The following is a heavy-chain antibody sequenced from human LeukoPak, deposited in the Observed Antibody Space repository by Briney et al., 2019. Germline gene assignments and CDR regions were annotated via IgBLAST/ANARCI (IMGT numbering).Heavy chain of an antibody. J-gene: IGHJ6*02. CDR3: ARALTLTGDYYYYGMDV. V-gene: IGHV3-21*05. Sequence: GGSLRLSCAASGFTFSSYSMNWVRQAPGKGLEWVSYISSSSSYIYYADSVKGRFTISRDNAKNSLYLQMNSLRAEDTAVYYCARALTLTGDYYYYGMDVWGQGTTVTVSS. CDR2: ISSSSSYI. CDR1: GFTFSSYS. D-gene: IGHD7-27*01.